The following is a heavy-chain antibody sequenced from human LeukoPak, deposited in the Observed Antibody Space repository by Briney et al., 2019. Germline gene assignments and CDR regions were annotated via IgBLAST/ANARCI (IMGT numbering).Heavy chain of an antibody. V-gene: IGHV4-59*12. CDR1: GGSISSYY. CDR2: IYYSGST. CDR3: ARVVPGTMGFDY. J-gene: IGHJ4*02. Sequence: PSETLSLTCTVSGGSISSYYWSWIRQPPGKGLEWIGYIYYSGSTNYNPSLKSRVTISVDTSKNQFSLKLSSVTAADTAVYYCARVVPGTMGFDYWGQGTLVTVSS. D-gene: IGHD2-2*01.